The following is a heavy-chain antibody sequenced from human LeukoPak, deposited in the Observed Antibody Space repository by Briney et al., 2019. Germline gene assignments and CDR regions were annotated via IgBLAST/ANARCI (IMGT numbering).Heavy chain of an antibody. CDR3: ARVGSSSSQTFDY. CDR2: INPNSGGT. D-gene: IGHD6-6*01. Sequence: GASVKVSCKASGYTFTGYYMHWVRQAPGQGLEWMGWINPNSGGTNYAQKFQGRVTMTRDTSISTAYMELSRLRSDDTAVYYCARVGSSSSQTFDYWGQGTLVTVSS. CDR1: GYTFTGYY. V-gene: IGHV1-2*02. J-gene: IGHJ4*02.